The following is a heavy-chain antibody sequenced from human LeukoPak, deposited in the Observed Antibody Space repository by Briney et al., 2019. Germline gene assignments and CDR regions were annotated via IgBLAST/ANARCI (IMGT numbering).Heavy chain of an antibody. CDR3: TRDFGRSSYYFDF. D-gene: IGHD3-3*01. V-gene: IGHV3-20*04. CDR2: ITWNGGST. Sequence: PGGSLRLSCEVFGFRFDDYGMSWVRQAPGKGLEWVSGITWNGGSTGYGDAVKGRFTISRDNAENSLFLQMNRLRVEDTAVYYCTRDFGRSSYYFDFWGQGTLVTVPS. CDR1: GFRFDDYG. J-gene: IGHJ4*02.